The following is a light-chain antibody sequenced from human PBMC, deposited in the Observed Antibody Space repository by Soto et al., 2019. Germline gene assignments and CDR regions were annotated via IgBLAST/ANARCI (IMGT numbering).Light chain of an antibody. CDR3: AAWDDRLSDLL. J-gene: IGLJ2*01. CDR2: SNY. CDR1: NSNIGSNP. Sequence: QSVLTQPPSASGTHRQRVTISCSGSNSNIGSNPVHWYQQFPGTAPKVLIYSNYQRPSGVPDRFSGSKSGTSASLAISGLQSEDEADYYCAAWDDRLSDLLFGGGTKVTVL. V-gene: IGLV1-44*01.